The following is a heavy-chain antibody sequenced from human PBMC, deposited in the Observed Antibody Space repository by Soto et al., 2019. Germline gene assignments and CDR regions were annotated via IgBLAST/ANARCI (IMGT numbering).Heavy chain of an antibody. V-gene: IGHV4-59*01. J-gene: IGHJ4*02. CDR1: GGSISSYY. CDR3: ARFQFFDWCFDY. Sequence: PSETLSLTCTVSGGSISSYYWSWIRQPPGKGLEWIGYIYYSGSTNYNPSLKSRVTISVDTSKNQFSLKLSSVTAADTAVYYCARFQFFDWCFDYWAQETLVTVS. CDR2: IYYSGST. D-gene: IGHD3-9*01.